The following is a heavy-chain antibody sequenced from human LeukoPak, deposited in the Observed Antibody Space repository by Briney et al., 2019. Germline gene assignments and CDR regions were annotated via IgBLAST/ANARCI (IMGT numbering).Heavy chain of an antibody. CDR3: ARYRQDAFDM. D-gene: IGHD1-1*01. CDR2: TFYRSKWYY. V-gene: IGHV6-1*01. Sequence: SQTLSLTCAVSGDSVSSDSATWNRIRQSPSRGLEWLGRTFYRSKWYYEYAVSVKGRITINPDTSKNQISLQLNSVTPEDTAVYYCARYRQDAFDMWGHGTMDTVSS. J-gene: IGHJ3*02. CDR1: GDSVSSDSAT.